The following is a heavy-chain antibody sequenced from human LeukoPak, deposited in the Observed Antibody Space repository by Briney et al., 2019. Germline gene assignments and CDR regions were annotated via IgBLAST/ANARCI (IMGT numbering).Heavy chain of an antibody. D-gene: IGHD5-24*01. CDR1: AGSISSGDYY. J-gene: IGHJ4*02. V-gene: IGHV4-30-4*08. CDR3: ARDPAMAGLDY. Sequence: SQTLSLTCPVSAGSISSGDYYWSWLCQPPGKGLEWIGYIYYSGSTYYNPSLKCRFTISVDTSKNQFSLKLSSVTAAETAVYYCARDPAMAGLDYWGQGTLVTVSS. CDR2: IYYSGST.